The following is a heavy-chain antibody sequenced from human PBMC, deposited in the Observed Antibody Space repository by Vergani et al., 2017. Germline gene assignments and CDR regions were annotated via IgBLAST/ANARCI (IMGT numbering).Heavy chain of an antibody. V-gene: IGHV3-43*01. CDR1: GFTFDDYT. Sequence: EVQLVESGGVVVQPGGSLRLSCAASGFTFDDYTMHWVRQAPGKGLEWVSLISWDGGSTYYADSVKGRFTISRDNSKSTLFLQMNGLTSEDTAIYYCAQCANSVPRRPVYWGQGALVAVSS. D-gene: IGHD5/OR15-5a*01. J-gene: IGHJ4*02. CDR3: AQCANSVPRRPVY. CDR2: ISWDGGST.